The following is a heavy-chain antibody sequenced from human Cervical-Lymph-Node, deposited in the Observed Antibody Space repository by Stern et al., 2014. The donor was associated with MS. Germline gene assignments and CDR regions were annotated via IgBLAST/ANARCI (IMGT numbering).Heavy chain of an antibody. CDR2: MNPKSGKT. D-gene: IGHD3-22*01. J-gene: IGHJ3*02. CDR3: ARVLYYYDGPDHETHAFDI. Sequence: QMQLVQSGAEVNKPGASVKVSCEASGYTFNAYDINWVRQAPGQGLEWVGWMNPKSGKTDSAPKFQGRVSMTRDASINTAYMELSSLRSEDSAMYYCARVLYYYDGPDHETHAFDIWGQGTVVIVSS. CDR1: GYTFNAYD. V-gene: IGHV1-8*01.